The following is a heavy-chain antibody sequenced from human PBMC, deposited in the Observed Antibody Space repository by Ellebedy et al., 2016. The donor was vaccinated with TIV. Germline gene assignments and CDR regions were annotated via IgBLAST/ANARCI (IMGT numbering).Heavy chain of an antibody. D-gene: IGHD4-17*01. CDR3: ATDGSYGDYLSPTHAFAF. CDR2: INQDGSDK. Sequence: GGSLRLSCVASGFSFSSYWMSWVRQAPGKGLEWVANINQDGSDKSYVDSVKGRFAISRDNAKNSLYLKMNSLRAEETSVYYCATDGSYGDYLSPTHAFAFWGRGTMVTVSS. CDR1: GFSFSSYW. V-gene: IGHV3-7*01. J-gene: IGHJ3*01.